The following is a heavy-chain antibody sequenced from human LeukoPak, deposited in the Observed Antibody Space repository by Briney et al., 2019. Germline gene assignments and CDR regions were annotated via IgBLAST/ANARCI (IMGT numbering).Heavy chain of an antibody. CDR1: GYTFTSYA. J-gene: IGHJ5*02. Sequence: ASVKVSCKASGYTFTSYAMNWVRQAPGQGLEWMGWINTNTGNPTYAQGFTGRFVFSLDTSVSTAYPQISSLKAEDTAVYYCARDSHIVWGSYRPAFDPWGQGTLVTVSS. CDR3: ARDSHIVWGSYRPAFDP. CDR2: INTNTGNP. D-gene: IGHD3-16*02. V-gene: IGHV7-4-1*02.